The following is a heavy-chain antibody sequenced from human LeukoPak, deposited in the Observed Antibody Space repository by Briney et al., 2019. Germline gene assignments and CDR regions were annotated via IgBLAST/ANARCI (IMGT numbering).Heavy chain of an antibody. J-gene: IGHJ1*01. CDR1: GFTVSNNR. CDR2: IYSDGNT. Sequence: PGGSLRLSCAASGFTVSNNRLSWVRQAPGMGLEWVSTIYSDGNTYYPDSVKGRFTISRDGSKNTLYLQWNSLRTEDTAIYYCVREREGSNSEHWGQGTLVTVSS. D-gene: IGHD1-26*01. CDR3: VREREGSNSEH. V-gene: IGHV3-53*01.